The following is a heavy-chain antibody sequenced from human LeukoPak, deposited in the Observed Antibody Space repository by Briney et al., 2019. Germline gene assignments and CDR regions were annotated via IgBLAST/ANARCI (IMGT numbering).Heavy chain of an antibody. J-gene: IGHJ4*02. CDR2: IIPILGIA. CDR1: AGTFSSYA. CDR3: AREARRIQLWFDY. V-gene: IGHV1-69*04. Sequence: SVKVSCKASAGTFSSYAISWVRQAPGQWLEWIGRIIPILGIANYAQKVQGRVTITADKSTSTAYMELSSLRSEDTAVYYCAREARRIQLWFDYWGQGTLVTVSS. D-gene: IGHD5-18*01.